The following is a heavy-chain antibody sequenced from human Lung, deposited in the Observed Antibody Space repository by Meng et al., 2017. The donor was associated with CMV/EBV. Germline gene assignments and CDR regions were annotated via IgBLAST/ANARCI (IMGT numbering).Heavy chain of an antibody. Sequence: ASXXVSXKASGYTFSGFFMHWVRQAPGQGLEWMGWINPSNGGTKYVQKFQGRVTMTRDTSINTAYMELSRLTSDDTAVYYCARVRWQQLAYDAFDLWGQGTXVT. D-gene: IGHD5-24*01. CDR3: ARVRWQQLAYDAFDL. V-gene: IGHV1-2*02. CDR1: GYTFSGFF. CDR2: INPSNGGT. J-gene: IGHJ3*01.